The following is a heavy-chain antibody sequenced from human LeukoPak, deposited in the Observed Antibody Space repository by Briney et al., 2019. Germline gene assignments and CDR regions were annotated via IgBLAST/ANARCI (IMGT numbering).Heavy chain of an antibody. CDR2: IYYSGST. D-gene: IGHD1-26*01. CDR1: GGSISSSSYY. CDR3: ASTPGASGSLMSVWFDP. V-gene: IGHV4-39*07. J-gene: IGHJ5*02. Sequence: SETLSLTCTVSGGSISSSSYYWGWIRQPPGKGLEWIGSIYYSGSTYYNPSLKSRVTISVDTSKNQFSLKLSSVTAADTAVYYCASTPGASGSLMSVWFDPWGQGTLVTVSS.